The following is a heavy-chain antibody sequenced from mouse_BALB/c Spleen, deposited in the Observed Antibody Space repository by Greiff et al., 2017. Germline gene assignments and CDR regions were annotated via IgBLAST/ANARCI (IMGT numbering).Heavy chain of an antibody. CDR1: GFSLTSYV. CDR3: ARESSPYYYAMDY. V-gene: IGHV2-9*02. Sequence: QVQLQQSGPGLVAPSQSLSITCTVSGFSLTSYVVHWVRQPPGKGLEWLGVIWAGGSTNYNSALMSRLSISKDNSKSQVFLKMNSLQTDDTAMYYCARESSPYYYAMDYWGQGTSVTVSS. D-gene: IGHD6-1*01. J-gene: IGHJ4*01. CDR2: IWAGGST.